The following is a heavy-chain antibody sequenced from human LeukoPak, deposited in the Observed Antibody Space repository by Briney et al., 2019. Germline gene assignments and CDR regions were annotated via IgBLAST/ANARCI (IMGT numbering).Heavy chain of an antibody. Sequence: ASVKVSCKASGYTFTNYAMNWVRQAPGQGLEWMGWINTNTGNPTYAQGFTGRFVFSLDTSVSTAYLQISSLRAEDTSVYYCARVSYSSDYWGQGTLVTVSS. D-gene: IGHD6-13*01. CDR1: GYTFTNYA. CDR3: ARVSYSSDY. V-gene: IGHV7-4-1*02. CDR2: INTNTGNP. J-gene: IGHJ4*02.